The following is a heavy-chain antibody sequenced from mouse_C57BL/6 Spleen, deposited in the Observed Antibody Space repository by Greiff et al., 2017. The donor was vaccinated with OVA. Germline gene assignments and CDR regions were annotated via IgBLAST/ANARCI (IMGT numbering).Heavy chain of an antibody. Sequence: QVQLQQPGAELVRPGSSVKLSCKASGYTFTSYWMHWVKQRPIQGLEWIGNIDPSDSETPFNQKFKDKATLTVDKSSSTAYMQLSSLTSEDSAVYYCAREDYYGSSYDAMDYWGQGTSVTVSS. CDR2: IDPSDSET. CDR3: AREDYYGSSYDAMDY. J-gene: IGHJ4*01. CDR1: GYTFTSYW. V-gene: IGHV1-52*01. D-gene: IGHD1-1*01.